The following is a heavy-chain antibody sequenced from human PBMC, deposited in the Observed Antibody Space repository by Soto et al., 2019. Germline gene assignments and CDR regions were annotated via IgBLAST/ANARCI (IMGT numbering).Heavy chain of an antibody. Sequence: PSETLSLTCTVSGDSMNTYHWSWIRQPAGKGLEWIGHVHSSGSTNYNPSLKSRVTMSVDTSKNQFSLRLMSVTAADTAVYYCARDQGVAAEGITWFDPWGQGSRVTVSS. J-gene: IGHJ5*02. CDR2: VHSSGST. CDR1: GDSMNTYH. V-gene: IGHV4-4*07. D-gene: IGHD6-13*01. CDR3: ARDQGVAAEGITWFDP.